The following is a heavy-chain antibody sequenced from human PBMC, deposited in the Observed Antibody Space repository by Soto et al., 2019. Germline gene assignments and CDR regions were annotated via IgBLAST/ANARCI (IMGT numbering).Heavy chain of an antibody. D-gene: IGHD3-10*01. J-gene: IGHJ6*02. Sequence: ASVKVSCKASGYTFTSYDINWVRQATGQGLEWMGWMNPNSGNTGYAQKFQGRVTMTRNTSISTAYMELSSPRSEDTAVYYCARGNYGYYGMDVWGQGTTVTVSS. CDR2: MNPNSGNT. CDR1: GYTFTSYD. CDR3: ARGNYGYYGMDV. V-gene: IGHV1-8*01.